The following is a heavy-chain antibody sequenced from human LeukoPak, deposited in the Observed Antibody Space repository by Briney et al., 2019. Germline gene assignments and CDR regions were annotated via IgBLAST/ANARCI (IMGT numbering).Heavy chain of an antibody. D-gene: IGHD3-10*01. V-gene: IGHV4-61*01. Sequence: SETLSLTCTVSGGSVSSGSYYWSWIRQPPGKGLEWIGYIYYSGSTNYNPSLKSRVTISVDTSKNQFSLKLSSVTAADTAVYYCARAGYGSGPHDAFDIWGQGTMVTVSS. J-gene: IGHJ3*02. CDR3: ARAGYGSGPHDAFDI. CDR2: IYYSGST. CDR1: GGSVSSGSYY.